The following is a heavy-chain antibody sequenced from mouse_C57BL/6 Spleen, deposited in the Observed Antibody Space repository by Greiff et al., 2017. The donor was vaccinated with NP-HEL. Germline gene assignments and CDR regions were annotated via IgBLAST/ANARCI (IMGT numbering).Heavy chain of an antibody. D-gene: IGHD4-1*01. CDR3: AKAGGPSYWYFDV. Sequence: VKLMESGPGLVQPSQRLSITCTVSGFSFTSYGVHWVRQSPGKGLEWLGVIWRGGSTDYNAAFMSRLSITKDNSKSQVFFKMNSLQADDTAIYYCAKAGGPSYWYFDVWGTGTTVTVSS. CDR2: IWRGGST. V-gene: IGHV2-5*01. J-gene: IGHJ1*03. CDR1: GFSFTSYG.